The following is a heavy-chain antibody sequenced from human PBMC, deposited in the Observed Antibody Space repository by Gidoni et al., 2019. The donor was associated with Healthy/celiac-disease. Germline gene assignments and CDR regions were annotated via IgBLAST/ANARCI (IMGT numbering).Heavy chain of an antibody. J-gene: IGHJ4*02. Sequence: EVQLVESGGVVVQPGGSLRLSCAASGFTFDDYTMHWVRQAPGKGLEWVSLISWDGGSTYYADSVKGRFTISRDNSKNSLYLQMNSLRTEDTALYYCAKGPSYSSGWYLDYWGQGTLVTVSS. CDR2: ISWDGGST. CDR1: GFTFDDYT. D-gene: IGHD6-19*01. CDR3: AKGPSYSSGWYLDY. V-gene: IGHV3-43*01.